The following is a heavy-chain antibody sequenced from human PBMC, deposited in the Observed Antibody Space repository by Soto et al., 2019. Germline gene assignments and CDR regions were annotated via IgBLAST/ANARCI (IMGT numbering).Heavy chain of an antibody. J-gene: IGHJ2*01. CDR1: GGTFSSYT. CDR2: IIPILGIA. Sequence: QVQLVQSGAEVKKPGSSVKVSCKASGGTFSSYTISWVRQAPGQGLEWMGRIIPILGIANYAQKFQGRVTITADKSTSTAYMELSSLRSEDTAVYYCARLASGYYQSYWYFDLWGRGTLVTVSS. CDR3: ARLASGYYQSYWYFDL. D-gene: IGHD3-22*01. V-gene: IGHV1-69*02.